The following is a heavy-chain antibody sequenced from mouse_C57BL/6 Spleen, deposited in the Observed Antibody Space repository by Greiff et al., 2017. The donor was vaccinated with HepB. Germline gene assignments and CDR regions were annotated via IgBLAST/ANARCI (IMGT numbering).Heavy chain of an antibody. D-gene: IGHD2-5*01. V-gene: IGHV1-62-2*01. Sequence: QVQLQQSGAELVKPGASVKLSCKASGYTFTEYTIHWVKQRSGQGLEWIGWFYPGSGSIKYNEKFKDKATLTADKSSSTVYMELSRLTSEDSAVYFCARHEDLDYSNHYYAMDYWGQGTSVTVSS. CDR2: FYPGSGSI. CDR3: ARHEDLDYSNHYYAMDY. CDR1: GYTFTEYT. J-gene: IGHJ4*01.